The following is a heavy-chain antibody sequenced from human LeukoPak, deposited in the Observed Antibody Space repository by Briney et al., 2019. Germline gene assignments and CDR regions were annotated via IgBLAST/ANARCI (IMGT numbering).Heavy chain of an antibody. V-gene: IGHV3-53*01. D-gene: IGHD6-19*01. CDR1: GFTVSSNY. CDR2: IYSGGST. J-gene: IGHJ5*02. Sequence: GGSLRLSCAASGFTVSSNYMSWVRQAPGKGLEWVSVIYSGGSTYYADSVTGRFTISRDNSKNTLYLQMNSLRAEDTAVYYCAREAVAGPNWFDPWGQGTLVTVSS. CDR3: AREAVAGPNWFDP.